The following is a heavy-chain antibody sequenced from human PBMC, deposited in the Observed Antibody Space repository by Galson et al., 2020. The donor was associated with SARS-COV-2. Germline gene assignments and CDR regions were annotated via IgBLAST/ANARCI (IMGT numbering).Heavy chain of an antibody. CDR1: TGSLSDYY. J-gene: IGHJ4*02. CDR3: AREENFFLVVTATRMCYFDD. V-gene: IGHV4-34*01. Sequence: SQTLSLTCVAYTGSLSDYYWSCIRQPPGNVLEWNGEINSSGSTTSNPSPKTQAPIPVDTSKNHFSLKLSSVTAADTAVYYCAREENFFLVVTATRMCYFDDLGRGTLATVSS. D-gene: IGHD2-21*02. CDR2: INSSGST.